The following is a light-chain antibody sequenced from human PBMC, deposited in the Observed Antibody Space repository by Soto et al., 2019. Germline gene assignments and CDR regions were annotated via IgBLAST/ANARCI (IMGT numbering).Light chain of an antibody. V-gene: IGKV3-15*01. J-gene: IGKJ4*01. CDR1: QSVSSN. CDR3: QQYNTWSLKLT. CDR2: GAS. Sequence: EIVMTQSPATLSGSPGERDTLSCRARQSVSSNLAWYQQKPGQAPRLLIYGASTRATCIPARFSGSGSGTEFTLTISSLQSEDFAVYYCQQYNTWSLKLTFGGGTKVEIK.